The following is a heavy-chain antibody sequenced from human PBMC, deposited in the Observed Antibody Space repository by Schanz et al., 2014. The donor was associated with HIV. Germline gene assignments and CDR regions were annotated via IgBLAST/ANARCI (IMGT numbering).Heavy chain of an antibody. J-gene: IGHJ4*02. CDR3: ARGRRRQQMDGGLDH. CDR1: GFIFSSFT. CDR2: ISSGSSTI. D-gene: IGHD6-13*01. V-gene: IGHV3-48*02. Sequence: EVQLVESGGGLVHPGGSLRLSCAASGFIFSSFTMNWVRQVPGKGLQWVAYISSGSSTIYYSDSVKGRFTISRDNAKNSLYLQMNSLTDEDTAIYYCARGRRRQQMDGGLDHWGQGTLVTVSS.